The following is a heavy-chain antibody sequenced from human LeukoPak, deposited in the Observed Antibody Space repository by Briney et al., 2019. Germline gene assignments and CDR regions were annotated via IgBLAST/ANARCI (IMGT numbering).Heavy chain of an antibody. D-gene: IGHD6-13*01. CDR2: ISAYNGNT. Sequence: ASVKVSCRASGYTFTSYGISWVRQAPGQGLEWMGWISAYNGNTNYAQKLQGRVTMTTDTSTSTAYMELRSLRSDDTAVYYCARAAGIAAPNDWFDPWGQGTLVTVSS. CDR1: GYTFTSYG. J-gene: IGHJ5*02. CDR3: ARAAGIAAPNDWFDP. V-gene: IGHV1-18*01.